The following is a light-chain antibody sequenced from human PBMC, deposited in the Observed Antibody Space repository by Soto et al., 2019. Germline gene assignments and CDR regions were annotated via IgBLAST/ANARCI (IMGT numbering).Light chain of an antibody. CDR2: DTS. CDR1: QRVRSY. V-gene: IGKV3-11*01. CDR3: QLRTHWPLLT. J-gene: IGKJ4*01. Sequence: EIVLTQSPASLSLSPGERATLSCRASQRVRSYLAWYQQKPGQAPRLLIYDTSNRATGIPARFSGSGSGTDFTLTISSLEPEDFAVYYCQLRTHWPLLTFGGGTKVEIK.